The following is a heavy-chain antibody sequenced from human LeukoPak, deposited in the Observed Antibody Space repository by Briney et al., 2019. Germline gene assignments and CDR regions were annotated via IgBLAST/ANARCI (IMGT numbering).Heavy chain of an antibody. CDR2: INPNSGGT. D-gene: IGHD6-13*01. CDR3: ARETGYSSSCPDY. V-gene: IGHV1-2*02. CDR1: GYTFTSYY. Sequence: ASVKVSCKASGYTFTSYYMHWVRQAPGQGLEWMGWINPNSGGTNYAQKFQGRVTMTRDTSISTAYMELSRLRSDDTAVYYCARETGYSSSCPDYWGQGTLVTVSS. J-gene: IGHJ4*02.